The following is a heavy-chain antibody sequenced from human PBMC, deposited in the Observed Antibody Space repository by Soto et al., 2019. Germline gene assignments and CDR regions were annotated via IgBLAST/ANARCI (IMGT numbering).Heavy chain of an antibody. J-gene: IGHJ6*03. D-gene: IGHD5-12*01. V-gene: IGHV1-69*02. CDR1: GGTFSSYT. Sequence: GASVKVSCKASGGTFSSYTISWVRQAPGQGLEWMGRIIPILGIANYAQKFQGRVTITADKSTSTAYMELSSLRSEDTAVYYCARALRGYDLTYYYYYMDVWGKGTTVTVSS. CDR2: IIPILGIA. CDR3: ARALRGYDLTYYYYYMDV.